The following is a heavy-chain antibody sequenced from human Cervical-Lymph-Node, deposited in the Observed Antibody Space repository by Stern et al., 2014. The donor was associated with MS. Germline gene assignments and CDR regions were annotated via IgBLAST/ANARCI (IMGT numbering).Heavy chain of an antibody. J-gene: IGHJ4*02. CDR1: GYTFSGYS. D-gene: IGHD3-10*01. CDR2: INTNSGNP. V-gene: IGHV7-4-1*02. CDR3: ARFVDYPMGRVFDV. Sequence: VQLVQSGSEWKKPGASVKVSCKASGYTFSGYSLNWVRQAPGQGLEWIGWINTNSGNPTYAQGFTGRFVFSLDTSVSTAYLQISSLKTEDTGIYFCARFVDYPMGRVFDVWGQGTQVTVSS.